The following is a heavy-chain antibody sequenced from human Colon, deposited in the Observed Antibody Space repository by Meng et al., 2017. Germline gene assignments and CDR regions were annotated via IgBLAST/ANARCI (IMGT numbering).Heavy chain of an antibody. V-gene: IGHV4-34*01. CDR2: INHSGST. Sequence: QGQARQWGAGLLKPSETLSRTCGVYGGSVSGYYWSWIRQPPGKGLEWIGEINHSGSTNYNPSLKSRVTISVDTSKNQFSLKLSSVTAADTAVYYCARERLSSGWYGGRWFDPWGQGTLVTVSS. D-gene: IGHD6-19*01. CDR1: GGSVSGYY. CDR3: ARERLSSGWYGGRWFDP. J-gene: IGHJ5*02.